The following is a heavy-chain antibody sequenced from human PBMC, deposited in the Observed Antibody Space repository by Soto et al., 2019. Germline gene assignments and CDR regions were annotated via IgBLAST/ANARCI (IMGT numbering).Heavy chain of an antibody. Sequence: SETLSLTCTVSGGSISSGDYYWSWIRQPPGKGLEWIGYIYYSGSTNYNPSLKSRVTISVDTSRNQFSLNLTSVTAADTAVYYCARLGDYYQAFDYWGQGALVTVSS. D-gene: IGHD3-22*01. CDR1: GGSISSGDYY. J-gene: IGHJ4*02. CDR2: IYYSGST. V-gene: IGHV4-61*08. CDR3: ARLGDYYQAFDY.